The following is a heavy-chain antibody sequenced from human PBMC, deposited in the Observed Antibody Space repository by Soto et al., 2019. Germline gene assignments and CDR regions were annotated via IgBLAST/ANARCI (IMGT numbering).Heavy chain of an antibody. D-gene: IGHD3-3*01. V-gene: IGHV3-74*01. J-gene: IGHJ3*02. CDR1: GFTFSSYW. CDR3: ARASTYYDVWSGYYGDAFEI. CDR2: INSDGSST. Sequence: PGGSLRLSCAASGFTFSSYWMHWVRQAPGKGLVWVSRINSDGSSTSYADSVKGRFTISRDNAKNTLYLQMNSLRAEDTAVYYCARASTYYDVWSGYYGDAFEIWGQGTMVPVSS.